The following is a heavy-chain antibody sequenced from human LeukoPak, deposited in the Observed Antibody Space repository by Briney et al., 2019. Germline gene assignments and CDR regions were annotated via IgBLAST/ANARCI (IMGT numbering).Heavy chain of an antibody. J-gene: IGHJ4*02. Sequence: PGGSLRLSCAASGFTFSSYWMHWVRQAPGKGLVWVSGVRGSGGSTYYADSVKGRFTISRDNSKNTLYLQMNSLRAEDTAVYYCVKESNYDFWSGYYNYWGQGTLVTVSS. V-gene: IGHV3-23*01. CDR2: VRGSGGST. D-gene: IGHD3-3*01. CDR1: GFTFSSYW. CDR3: VKESNYDFWSGYYNY.